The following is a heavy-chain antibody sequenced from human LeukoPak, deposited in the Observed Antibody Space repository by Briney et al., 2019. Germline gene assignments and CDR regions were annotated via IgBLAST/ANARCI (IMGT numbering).Heavy chain of an antibody. Sequence: GASVKVSCKASGYTFTSYGISWVRQAPGQGLEWMGWISAYNGNTNYAQKLQGRVTMTTDTSTSTAYMELRSLRSDDTAEYYCARERIDFWSGYRRNDAFDIWGQGTMVTVSS. CDR3: ARERIDFWSGYRRNDAFDI. D-gene: IGHD3-3*01. CDR2: ISAYNGNT. V-gene: IGHV1-18*01. CDR1: GYTFTSYG. J-gene: IGHJ3*02.